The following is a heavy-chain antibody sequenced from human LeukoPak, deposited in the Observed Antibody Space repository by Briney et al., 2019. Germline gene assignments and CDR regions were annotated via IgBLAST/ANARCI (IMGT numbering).Heavy chain of an antibody. D-gene: IGHD1-26*01. CDR1: GGSISSYY. V-gene: IGHV4-59*01. Sequence: SETLSLTCTVSGGSISSYYWSWIRQPPGKGLEWIGYIYYSGSTNYNPSLKSRVTISVDTSKNQFSLKLSSVTAADTAVYYCASSLGATTYAFDIWGQGTMVTVSS. J-gene: IGHJ3*02. CDR2: IYYSGST. CDR3: ASSLGATTYAFDI.